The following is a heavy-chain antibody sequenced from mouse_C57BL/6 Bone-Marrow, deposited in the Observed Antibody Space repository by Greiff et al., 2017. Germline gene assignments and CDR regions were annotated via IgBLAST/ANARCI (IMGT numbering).Heavy chain of an antibody. V-gene: IGHV8-8*01. CDR2: IWWDDDK. CDR3: ARIAYYSNYGV. D-gene: IGHD2-5*01. CDR1: GFSLSTFGMG. Sequence: QVTLKVSGPGILQPSQTLSLTCSFSGFSLSTFGMGVGWIRQPSGKGLEWLAHIWWDDDKYYNPALKSRLTISKDTSKNQVFLKIDNVDTAYTATYYCARIAYYSNYGVWGTGTTVTVSS. J-gene: IGHJ1*03.